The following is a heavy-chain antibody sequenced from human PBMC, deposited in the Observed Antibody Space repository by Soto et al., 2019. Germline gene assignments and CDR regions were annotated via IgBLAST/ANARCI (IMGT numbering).Heavy chain of an antibody. CDR3: ARKGYSYGVNRIPLYGMDV. V-gene: IGHV4-34*01. Sequence: PSETLSLTCAVYGGSFSGYYWSWIRQPPGKGLEWIGEINHSGSTNYNPSLKSRVTISVDTSKNQFSLKLSSVTAADTAVYYCARKGYSYGVNRIPLYGMDVWGQGTTVTVSS. J-gene: IGHJ6*02. D-gene: IGHD5-18*01. CDR1: GGSFSGYY. CDR2: INHSGST.